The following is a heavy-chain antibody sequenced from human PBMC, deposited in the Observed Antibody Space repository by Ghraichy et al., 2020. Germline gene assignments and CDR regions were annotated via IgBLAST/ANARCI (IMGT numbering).Heavy chain of an antibody. J-gene: IGHJ3*01. Sequence: PLRLSCAASGFTFDDYAMHWVRQAPGKGLEWVSGIDRDSGRIVYADSVKGRFSISRDNANNSLYLQMNSLKTEDTALYYCAKDIQSDLRWGDAFDLWGQGTMVTVSS. CDR2: IDRDSGRI. V-gene: IGHV3-9*01. D-gene: IGHD2-21*01. CDR1: GFTFDDYA. CDR3: AKDIQSDLRWGDAFDL.